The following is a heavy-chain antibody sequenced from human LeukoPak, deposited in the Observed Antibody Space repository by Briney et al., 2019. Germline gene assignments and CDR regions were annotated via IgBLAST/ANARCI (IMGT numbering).Heavy chain of an antibody. Sequence: PSETLSLTCTVSGGSISSSSYYWGWIRQPPGKGLEWIGSIYYSGSTYYNPSLKSRVTISVDTSKNQFSLKLSSVTAADTAVYYCARDLAYGSRFPAEPFDYWGQGTLVTVSS. CDR2: IYYSGST. CDR3: ARDLAYGSRFPAEPFDY. J-gene: IGHJ4*02. D-gene: IGHD6-13*01. V-gene: IGHV4-39*07. CDR1: GGSISSSSYY.